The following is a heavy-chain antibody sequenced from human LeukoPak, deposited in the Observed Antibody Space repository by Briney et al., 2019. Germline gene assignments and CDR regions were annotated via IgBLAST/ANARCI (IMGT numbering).Heavy chain of an antibody. V-gene: IGHV4-39*01. CDR2: IYDTGST. Sequence: SETLSLTCTVSGDSIRSNNYYWGWIRQPPGKGLEWIGSIYDTGSTFYNPSLKSRVIISVDTSKNQFSLKLSSVTAADTAVYYCQSRFLEWLLDYWGQGTLSPSPQ. CDR3: QSRFLEWLLDY. D-gene: IGHD3-3*01. J-gene: IGHJ4*02. CDR1: GDSIRSNNYY.